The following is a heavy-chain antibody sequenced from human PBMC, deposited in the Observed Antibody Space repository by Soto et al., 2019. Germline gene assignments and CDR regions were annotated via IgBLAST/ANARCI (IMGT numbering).Heavy chain of an antibody. D-gene: IGHD2-15*01. CDR3: ASGGNWYDP. CDR1: GGSISNYY. Sequence: SGSLSLTWSVAGGSISNYYWAWDRQSPEKGLEWIGYMYYNGNINYNPSLKSRVTISIDTSKNQFSLTLKSVTAADTAVYYCASGGNWYDPWGQVHLVTAPS. CDR2: MYYNGNI. J-gene: IGHJ5*02. V-gene: IGHV4-59*01.